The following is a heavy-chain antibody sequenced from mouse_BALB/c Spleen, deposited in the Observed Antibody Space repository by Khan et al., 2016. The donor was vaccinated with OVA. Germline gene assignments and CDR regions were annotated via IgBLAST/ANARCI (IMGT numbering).Heavy chain of an antibody. CDR1: GYTFTSYW. J-gene: IGHJ2*01. CDR3: ARIKKIVATYFDY. D-gene: IGHD1-1*01. V-gene: IGHV1S81*02. Sequence: LQLQQSGAELVKAGASVKMSCKASGYTFTSYWMHWVKQRLGQGLEWFAETNPTNGRTYYNEKFKSKATLTVDKSSSTAYMLLSGPTFEDSAVYYCARIKKIVATYFDYRGQGTTLTVSS. CDR2: TNPTNGRT.